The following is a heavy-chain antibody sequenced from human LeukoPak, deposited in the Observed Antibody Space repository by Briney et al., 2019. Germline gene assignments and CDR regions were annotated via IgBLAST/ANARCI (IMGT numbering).Heavy chain of an antibody. Sequence: ASVKVSCKVSGYTLTELSTHWVRQAPGKGLEWMGGFDPEDGERIYAQKFQDRVTMTEDTSADTAYMELRSLRSEDTAMYYCATALRLEALDLWGHGTMVTVSS. CDR1: GYTLTELS. CDR2: FDPEDGER. V-gene: IGHV1-24*01. J-gene: IGHJ3*01. D-gene: IGHD1-1*01. CDR3: ATALRLEALDL.